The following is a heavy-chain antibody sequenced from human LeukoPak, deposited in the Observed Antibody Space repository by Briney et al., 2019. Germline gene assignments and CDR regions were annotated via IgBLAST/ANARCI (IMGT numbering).Heavy chain of an antibody. CDR2: ISAGGSDT. D-gene: IGHD6-13*01. CDR1: GFSFSSHA. V-gene: IGHV3-23*01. CDR3: AKNGYSASWYLIFDY. Sequence: PGGSLRLSCAASGFSFSSHAMSWVRQAPGKGLEWVSSISAGGSDTYYADSVKGRFTFSRDNSKNTLYLQMNSLRAEDTAIYYCAKNGYSASWYLIFDYWGQGTLVTVSS. J-gene: IGHJ4*02.